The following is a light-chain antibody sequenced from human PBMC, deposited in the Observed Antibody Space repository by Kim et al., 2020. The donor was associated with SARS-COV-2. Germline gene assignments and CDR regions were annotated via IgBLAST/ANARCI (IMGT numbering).Light chain of an antibody. V-gene: IGKV1-39*01. CDR3: QQTSSVPLT. CDR1: QTISKY. Sequence: AYVGDRDTITCRARQTISKYLNWYQQKAGKAPQILIYSASNLQSGVPSRFSGSGSGTDFTLSISSLQLEDFATYYCQQTSSVPLTFGGGTKVDIK. CDR2: SAS. J-gene: IGKJ4*01.